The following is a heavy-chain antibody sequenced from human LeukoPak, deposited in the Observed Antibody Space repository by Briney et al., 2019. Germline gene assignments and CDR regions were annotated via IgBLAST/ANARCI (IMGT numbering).Heavy chain of an antibody. J-gene: IGHJ4*02. Sequence: ASVKVSCKASGYTFTSYDINWVRQATGQGLEWMGWMNPNSGNTGYAQKFQDRVTMTRNTSISTAYMGLSSLRSDDTAVYYCARVGLDSFGPYYFDYWGQGTLVTVSS. CDR1: GYTFTSYD. CDR3: ARVGLDSFGPYYFDY. V-gene: IGHV1-8*01. D-gene: IGHD2-2*03. CDR2: MNPNSGNT.